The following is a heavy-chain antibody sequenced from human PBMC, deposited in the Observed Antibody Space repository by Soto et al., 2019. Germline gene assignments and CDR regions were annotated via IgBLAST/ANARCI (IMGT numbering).Heavy chain of an antibody. CDR2: ISGSGGST. D-gene: IGHD3-16*02. CDR3: AKDRDPMITFGGVIPYMDV. V-gene: IGHV3-23*01. J-gene: IGHJ6*03. CDR1: GFTFSSYA. Sequence: LRLSCAASGFTFSSYAMSWVRQAPGKGLEWVSAISGSGGSTYYADSVKGRFTISRDNSKNTLYLQMNSLRAEDTAVYYCAKDRDPMITFGGVIPYMDVWGKGTTVTVSS.